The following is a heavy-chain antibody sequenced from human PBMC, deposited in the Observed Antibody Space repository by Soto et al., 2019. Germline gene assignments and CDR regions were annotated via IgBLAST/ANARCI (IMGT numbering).Heavy chain of an antibody. Sequence: PGGSLRLSCAASGFDFRNYAMGWVRQAPGKGLEWVSTISGTGATSYYADSVKGRFTISRDNSKNTLYLQMNGLRVEDTAIYYCARCLTTVTTVFAYWGQGALVTVSS. CDR3: ARCLTTVTTVFAY. V-gene: IGHV3-23*01. J-gene: IGHJ4*02. D-gene: IGHD4-17*01. CDR2: ISGTGATS. CDR1: GFDFRNYA.